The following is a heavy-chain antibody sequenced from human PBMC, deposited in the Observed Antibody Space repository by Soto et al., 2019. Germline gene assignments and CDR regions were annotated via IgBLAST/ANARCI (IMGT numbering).Heavy chain of an antibody. CDR1: GYTFTGYY. V-gene: IGHV1-2*04. CDR2: INPNSGGT. D-gene: IGHD6-6*01. CDR3: ARDATVPPARPENWFDP. J-gene: IGHJ5*02. Sequence: ASLKVSCKASGYTFTGYYMHWVRQAPGQGLEWMGWINPNSGGTNYAQKFQGWVTMTRDTSISTAYMELSRLRSDDTAVYYCARDATVPPARPENWFDPWGQGTLVTVSS.